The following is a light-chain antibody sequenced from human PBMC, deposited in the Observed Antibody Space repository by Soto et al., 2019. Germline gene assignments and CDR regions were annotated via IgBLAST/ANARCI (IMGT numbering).Light chain of an antibody. CDR2: GAS. V-gene: IGKV3-15*01. J-gene: IGKJ5*01. CDR1: QSVSSK. CDR3: QQYGSSIT. Sequence: ERVMTESPSTRSVPAGERATLSCRASQSVSSKLAWYQQKPGQAPRLVIYGASNRGTAIPPRFSGSGSGTEFTLSISSLQSEDFGVYYCQQYGSSITFGQGTRLE.